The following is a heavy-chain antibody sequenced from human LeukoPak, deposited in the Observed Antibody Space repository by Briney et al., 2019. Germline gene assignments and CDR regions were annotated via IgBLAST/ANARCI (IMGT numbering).Heavy chain of an antibody. V-gene: IGHV4-30-2*01. J-gene: IGHJ4*02. CDR1: GGSISSGGYY. CDR2: IYHSGST. D-gene: IGHD3-10*01. Sequence: SETLSLTCTVSGGSISSGGYYWSWIRQPPGKGLEWIGYIYHSGSTYYNPSLKSRVTISVDRSKNQFSLKLSSVTAADTAVYYCARGYYGSGSYYSPDDYWGQGTLVTVSS. CDR3: ARGYYGSGSYYSPDDY.